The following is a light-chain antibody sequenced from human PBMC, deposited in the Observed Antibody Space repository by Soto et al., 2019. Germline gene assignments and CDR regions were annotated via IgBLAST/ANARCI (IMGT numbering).Light chain of an antibody. CDR1: QSVSSNY. J-gene: IGKJ4*01. CDR2: GAS. CDR3: QQYGSPPLT. Sequence: DIVLTQSPGTLALSPGGRASLSCRASQSVSSNYLAWYQQKPGQAPTVLIYGASSRAAGIPDRFSGSGSGTDFTLTISRLEPEDFAVYYCQQYGSPPLTFGGGTKVEIK. V-gene: IGKV3-20*01.